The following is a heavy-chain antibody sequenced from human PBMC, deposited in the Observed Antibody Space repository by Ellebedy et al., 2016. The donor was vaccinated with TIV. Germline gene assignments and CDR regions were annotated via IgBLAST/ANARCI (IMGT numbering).Heavy chain of an antibody. Sequence: GESLKISCAASGFTFSSYWMSWVRQAPGKGLEWVANIKQDGSEKYYVDSVKGRFTISRDNAKNSLYLQMNSLRAEDTAVYYCARNSGSYYKGFDPWGQGTLVTVSS. D-gene: IGHD1-26*01. V-gene: IGHV3-7*03. CDR3: ARNSGSYYKGFDP. CDR1: GFTFSSYW. CDR2: IKQDGSEK. J-gene: IGHJ5*02.